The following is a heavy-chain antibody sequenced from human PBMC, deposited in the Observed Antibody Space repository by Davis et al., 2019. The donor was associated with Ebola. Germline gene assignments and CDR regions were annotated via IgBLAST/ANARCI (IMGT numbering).Heavy chain of an antibody. D-gene: IGHD6-13*01. CDR1: GGSISSYY. CDR3: ARGIVIAAAGTFYYYYGMDV. J-gene: IGHJ6*02. Sequence: PGGSLRLSCTVSGGSISSYYWSWIRQPPGKGLEWIGRIYTSGSTNYNPSLKSRVTMSVDTSKNQFSLKLSSVTAADTAVYYCARGIVIAAAGTFYYYYGMDVWGQGTTVTVSS. CDR2: IYTSGST. V-gene: IGHV4-4*07.